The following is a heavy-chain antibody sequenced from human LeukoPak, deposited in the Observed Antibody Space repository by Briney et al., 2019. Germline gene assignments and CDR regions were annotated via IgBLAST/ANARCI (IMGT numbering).Heavy chain of an antibody. CDR3: ATIAREFSSYGMDV. CDR2: FDPQDGET. CDR1: GYTLSELS. V-gene: IGHV1-24*01. D-gene: IGHD3-10*01. Sequence: ASVKVSCKVSGYTLSELSMHWVRQAPGKGLEWMGGFDPQDGETIYAQKFQGRVTMTEDTSTDTAYMELSSLRSEDTAVYYCATIAREFSSYGMDVWGQGTRVTVSS. J-gene: IGHJ6*02.